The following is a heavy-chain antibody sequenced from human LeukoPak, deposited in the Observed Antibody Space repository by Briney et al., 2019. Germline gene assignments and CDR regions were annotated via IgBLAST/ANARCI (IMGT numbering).Heavy chain of an antibody. D-gene: IGHD3-10*01. CDR1: GFTFSDYY. CDR3: ARDGLLLWFGELFHFDY. J-gene: IGHJ4*02. CDR2: ISSSGSTI. V-gene: IGHV3-11*01. Sequence: PGGSLRLSCAASGFTFSDYYMSWIRQAPGKGLEWVSYISSSGSTIYYADSVKGRFTISRDNAKNSLYLQMNSLRAEDTAVYYCARDGLLLWFGELFHFDYWGQGTLVTISS.